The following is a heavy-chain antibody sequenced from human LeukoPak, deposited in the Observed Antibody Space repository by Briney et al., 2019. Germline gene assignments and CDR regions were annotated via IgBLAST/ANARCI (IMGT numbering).Heavy chain of an antibody. CDR2: IYYSGST. D-gene: IGHD6-19*01. J-gene: IGHJ6*02. CDR1: GGSISSYY. Sequence: PSETLSLTCTVSGGSISSYYWSWIRQPPGKGLEWIGYIYYSGSTNYNPSLKSRVTISVDTSKNQFSLKLSSVTAADTAVYYCARCIAVAGTRYGMDVWGQGTTVTVSS. V-gene: IGHV4-59*08. CDR3: ARCIAVAGTRYGMDV.